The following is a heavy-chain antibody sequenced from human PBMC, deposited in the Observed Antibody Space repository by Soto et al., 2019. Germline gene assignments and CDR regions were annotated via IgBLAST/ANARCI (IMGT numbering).Heavy chain of an antibody. J-gene: IGHJ5*02. Sequence: SETLSLTCTVSGGSLSGGGNYWSWIRQLPGKGLEWIGHIHYGGSTYYSPSFKSRVILSVDTSKSQFSLNLTSVTAADTAVYFCARESGPGSFDWFDAWGQGTPVTVSS. CDR1: GGSLSGGGNY. V-gene: IGHV4-30-4*01. CDR3: ARESGPGSFDWFDA. D-gene: IGHD3-10*01. CDR2: IHYGGST.